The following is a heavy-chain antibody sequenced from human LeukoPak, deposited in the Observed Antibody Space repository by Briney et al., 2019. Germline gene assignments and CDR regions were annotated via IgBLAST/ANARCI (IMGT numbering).Heavy chain of an antibody. V-gene: IGHV1-69*04. Sequence: SVKVSCKASGGTFSSYAISWVRQAPGPGLEWMGRIIPILGIANYAQKFQGRVTITADKSTSTAYMELSSLRSEDTAVYYCARGLVDTAMAHFDYWGQGTLVTVSS. D-gene: IGHD5-18*01. CDR3: ARGLVDTAMAHFDY. J-gene: IGHJ4*02. CDR1: GGTFSSYA. CDR2: IIPILGIA.